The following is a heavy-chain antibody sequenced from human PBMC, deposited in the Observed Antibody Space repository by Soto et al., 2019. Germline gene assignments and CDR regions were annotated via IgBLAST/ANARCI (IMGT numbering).Heavy chain of an antibody. CDR1: GGTFSSYA. V-gene: IGHV1-69*01. Sequence: QVQLVQSGAEVKKPGASVKVSCKASGGTFSSYAISWVRQAPGQGLEWMGGIIAIFGTANYAQKFQGRVTITADESTSTAYKELSSLRSEDTAVYYCAGDPVTGVLLNWYDPWGQGTLVNVSS. D-gene: IGHD3-10*01. CDR2: IIAIFGTA. CDR3: AGDPVTGVLLNWYDP. J-gene: IGHJ5*02.